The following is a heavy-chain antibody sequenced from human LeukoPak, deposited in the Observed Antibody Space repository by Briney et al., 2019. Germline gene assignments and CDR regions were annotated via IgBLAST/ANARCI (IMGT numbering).Heavy chain of an antibody. J-gene: IGHJ3*02. CDR2: ISSSSSYI. V-gene: IGHV3-21*01. D-gene: IGHD1-26*01. CDR1: GFTFSSYS. Sequence: GGSLRLSCAASGFTFSSYSMNWVRQAPGKGLEWVSSISSSSSYIYYADSVKGRFTISRDSAKNSLYLQMNSLRAEDTAVYYCGRGVVGARLSAFDIWGQGTMVTVSS. CDR3: GRGVVGARLSAFDI.